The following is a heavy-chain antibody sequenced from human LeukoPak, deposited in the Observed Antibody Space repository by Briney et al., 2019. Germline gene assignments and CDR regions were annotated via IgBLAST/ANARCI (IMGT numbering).Heavy chain of an antibody. CDR2: LYGSGST. CDR1: GGSISSHY. J-gene: IGHJ4*02. CDR3: ATIKRGDIFGYFDF. Sequence: SETLSLTCTVSGGSISSHYWGWIRQPPGKGLEWIGYLYGSGSTKANPSLESRVTLSADTSKTQFSLRLSSVTAADTAVYYCATIKRGDIFGYFDFWGQGILVAVSS. V-gene: IGHV4-59*11. D-gene: IGHD5-18*01.